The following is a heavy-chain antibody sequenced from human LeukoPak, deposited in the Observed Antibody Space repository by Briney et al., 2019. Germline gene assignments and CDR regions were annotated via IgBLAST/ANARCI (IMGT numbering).Heavy chain of an antibody. CDR3: ASGGYCSITSGYPNWFDP. J-gene: IGHJ5*02. CDR2: VYYRGGT. V-gene: IGHV4-59*01. CDR1: GGSITGYY. Sequence: SETLSLTCTVSGGSITGYYWSWIRQPPGKGLEWIGYVYYRGGTNYKPSLKSRVTMSVDTSKNLFSLNLSSVTAADTAVYYCASGGYCSITSGYPNWFDPWGQGTPVTAS. D-gene: IGHD2-2*01.